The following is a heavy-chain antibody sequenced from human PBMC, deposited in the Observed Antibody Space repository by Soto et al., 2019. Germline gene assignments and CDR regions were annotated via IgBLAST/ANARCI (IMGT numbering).Heavy chain of an antibody. V-gene: IGHV3-73*01. CDR1: GFTFSGSA. J-gene: IGHJ4*01. CDR3: SSPGESSGYDLNY. D-gene: IGHD5-12*01. CDR2: IRSKANSYAT. Sequence: GGSLRLSCAASGFTFSGSAMHWVRQASGEGLEWVGRIRSKANSYATTYGASVKGRFTISRDDSKNTAYLQMNSLKPEDTAVYYCSSPGESSGYDLNYWVHGSRVTVSS.